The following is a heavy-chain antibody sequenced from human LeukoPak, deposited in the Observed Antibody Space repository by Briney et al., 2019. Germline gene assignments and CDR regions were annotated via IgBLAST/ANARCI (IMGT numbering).Heavy chain of an antibody. Sequence: GGSLRLSCAASGFTFSSYSMNWVRQAPGKGLEWVSSISSSSSYIYYADSVKGRFTISRDNSKNTLYLQMISLRAEDTALYYCAKGQAMASNWGQGTLVTVSP. CDR2: ISSSSSYI. J-gene: IGHJ4*02. CDR3: AKGQAMASN. CDR1: GFTFSSYS. D-gene: IGHD2-8*01. V-gene: IGHV3-21*04.